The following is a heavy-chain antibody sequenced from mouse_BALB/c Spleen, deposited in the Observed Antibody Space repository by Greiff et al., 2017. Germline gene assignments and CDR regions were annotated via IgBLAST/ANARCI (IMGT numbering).Heavy chain of an antibody. V-gene: IGHV8-12*01. J-gene: IGHJ2*01. Sequence: QVTLKVSGPGILQPSQTLCLTCSFSGFSLSTSGMGVSWIRQPSGKGLEWLAHIYWDDDKRYNPSLKSRLTISKDTSSNQVFLKITSVDTADTATYYCARTARATDYFDYWGQGTTLTVSS. CDR2: IYWDDDK. D-gene: IGHD3-1*01. CDR1: GFSLSTSGMG. CDR3: ARTARATDYFDY.